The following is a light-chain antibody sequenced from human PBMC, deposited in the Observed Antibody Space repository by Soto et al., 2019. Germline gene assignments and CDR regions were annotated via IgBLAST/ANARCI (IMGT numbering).Light chain of an antibody. CDR1: QSVSSKY. V-gene: IGKV3-20*01. J-gene: IGKJ1*01. Sequence: EIVLTQSPATLSVSPGESATLSCRASQSVSSKYLAWYQQKPGQAPRLLIYGTSSGTPSRATGIPDRFSGSGSGTDFTLTINNLQREDFADYFCQQTYSNLWTFGQGTKVDIK. CDR3: QQTYSNLWT. CDR2: GTSSGTP.